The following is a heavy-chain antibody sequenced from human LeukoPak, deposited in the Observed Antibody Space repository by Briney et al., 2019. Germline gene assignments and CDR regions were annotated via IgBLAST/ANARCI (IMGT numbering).Heavy chain of an antibody. CDR1: GFTFSSYA. CDR3: AEDIQITMIVVVITVFDY. J-gene: IGHJ4*02. Sequence: PGGSLRLSCAASGFTFSSYAMSWVRQAPGKGLEWVSAISGSGGSTYYADSVKGRFTISRDNSKNTLYLQMNSLRAEDTAVYYCAEDIQITMIVVVITVFDYWGQGTLVTVSS. CDR2: ISGSGGST. V-gene: IGHV3-23*01. D-gene: IGHD3-22*01.